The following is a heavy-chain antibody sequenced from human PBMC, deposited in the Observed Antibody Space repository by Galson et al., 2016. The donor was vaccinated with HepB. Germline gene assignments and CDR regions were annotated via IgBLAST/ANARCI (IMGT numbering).Heavy chain of an antibody. J-gene: IGHJ4*02. CDR1: GGDFSTYA. V-gene: IGHV1-69*13. CDR2: NVPILGTT. Sequence: SVKVSCKASGGDFSTYAVTWVRQARGQGLEWIGGNVPILGTTSYAQKFQGRLTVSADESMTTAFMELSSLTSEDTAVYFCARQKDTATGDDWGQGTRVTVPS. CDR3: ARQKDTATGDD.